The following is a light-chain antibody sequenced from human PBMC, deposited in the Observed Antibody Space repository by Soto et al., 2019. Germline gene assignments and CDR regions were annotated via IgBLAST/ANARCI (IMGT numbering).Light chain of an antibody. CDR3: NSYTSSSTDV. CDR1: SSDVGGFNY. Sequence: QSVLTQPASVSGSPGQSITISCTGTSSDVGGFNYVSWYQQHPGKAPKIMIYDVTNRPSGVSYRFSGSKSGNTASLTISGLQAEDEADYYCNSYTSSSTDVFGTGTKVTVL. V-gene: IGLV2-14*03. CDR2: DVT. J-gene: IGLJ1*01.